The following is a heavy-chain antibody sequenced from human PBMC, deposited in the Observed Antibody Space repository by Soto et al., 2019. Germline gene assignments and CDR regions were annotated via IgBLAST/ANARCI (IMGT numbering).Heavy chain of an antibody. D-gene: IGHD6-19*01. CDR3: AGVTAPKQWLVNQQGSYYYYYGMDV. J-gene: IGHJ6*02. Sequence: QVQLVQSGAEVKKPGSSVKVSCKASGGTFSSYAISWVRQAPGQGLEWMGGIIPIFGTANYSQKFQGRVTITADESTSTAYLELRSLRSEDTAVYYCAGVTAPKQWLVNQQGSYYYYYGMDVWGQGTTVTVSS. CDR2: IIPIFGTA. CDR1: GGTFSSYA. V-gene: IGHV1-69*01.